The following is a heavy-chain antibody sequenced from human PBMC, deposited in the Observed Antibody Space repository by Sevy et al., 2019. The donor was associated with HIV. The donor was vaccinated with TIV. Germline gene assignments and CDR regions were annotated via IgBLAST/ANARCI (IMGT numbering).Heavy chain of an antibody. CDR3: ARDPRTFSFDSSGYGHDY. CDR2: ISTYNGNT. CDR1: GYTFISYG. Sequence: ASVKVSCKASGYTFISYGISWVRQAPGQGLEWMGWISTYNGNTNYAQKFQGRVTMTTDTSTSKVYMELRSLRSDDAAMYYCARDPRTFSFDSSGYGHDYWGQGTLVTVSS. V-gene: IGHV1-18*01. J-gene: IGHJ4*02. D-gene: IGHD3-22*01.